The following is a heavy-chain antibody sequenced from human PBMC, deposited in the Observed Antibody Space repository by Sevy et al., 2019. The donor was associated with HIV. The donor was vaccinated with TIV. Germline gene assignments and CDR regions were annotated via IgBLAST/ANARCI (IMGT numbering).Heavy chain of an antibody. CDR2: ISSSSSTI. V-gene: IGHV3-48*02. D-gene: IGHD2-15*01. CDR3: ARDQGRSGGSCFLKSYYYYGMDV. J-gene: IGHJ6*02. CDR1: GFTFSSYS. Sequence: GGSLRLSCAASGFTFSSYSMNWVRQAPGKGLEWVSYISSSSSTIYYADSVKGRFTISRDNAKNSLYLQMNSLRDEDTAVYYCARDQGRSGGSCFLKSYYYYGMDVWGQGTTVTVSS.